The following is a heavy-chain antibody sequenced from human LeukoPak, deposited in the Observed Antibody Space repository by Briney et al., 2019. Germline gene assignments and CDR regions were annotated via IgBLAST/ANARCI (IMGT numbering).Heavy chain of an antibody. CDR3: ARQDYSNYVAYFDY. D-gene: IGHD4-11*01. CDR2: IYYSGST. CDR1: GGSINSSIYY. J-gene: IGHJ4*02. Sequence: PSETLSLTCSVSGGSINSSIYYWGWIRQPPGKGLEWIGSIYYSGSTYYNPSLKSRVTISVDTSKSQFSLNLSSVTAADTAVYYCARQDYSNYVAYFDYWGQGTLVTVSS. V-gene: IGHV4-39*01.